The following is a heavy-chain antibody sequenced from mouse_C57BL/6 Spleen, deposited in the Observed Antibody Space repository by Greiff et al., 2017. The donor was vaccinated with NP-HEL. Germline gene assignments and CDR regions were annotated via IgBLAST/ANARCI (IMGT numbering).Heavy chain of an antibody. CDR1: GYTFTSYW. J-gene: IGHJ4*01. CDR2: IYPGNSDT. V-gene: IGHV1-5*01. Sequence: EVQRVESGTVLARPGASVKMSCKTSGYTFTSYWMHWVKQRPGQGLEWIGAIYPGNSDTSYNQKFKGKAKLTAVTSASTAYMELSSLTNEDSAVYYCTRENLYGSNSYAMDYWGQGTSVTVSS. CDR3: TRENLYGSNSYAMDY. D-gene: IGHD1-1*01.